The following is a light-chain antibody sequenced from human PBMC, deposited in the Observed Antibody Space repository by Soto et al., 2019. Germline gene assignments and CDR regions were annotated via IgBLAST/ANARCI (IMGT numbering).Light chain of an antibody. CDR3: HQRQSWPRT. V-gene: IGKV1-5*03. CDR2: KAS. Sequence: DIQMTQSPSTLSASVAERVTITCRASQSISSWLARYQQKPGKAPNLLIYKASHLENGVPSRFSASGTGTDFTLTISDVQPEDFAVYYCHQRQSWPRTFGQGTKVDI. CDR1: QSISSW. J-gene: IGKJ1*01.